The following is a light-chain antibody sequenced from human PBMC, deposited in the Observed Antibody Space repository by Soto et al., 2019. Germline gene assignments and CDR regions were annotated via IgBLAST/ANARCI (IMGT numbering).Light chain of an antibody. J-gene: IGLJ1*01. Sequence: QSVLTQPPSASGTPGQWVTISCSGSSSNIGSNTVNWYQQLPTTAPKLLIYTNNQRPSGVPDRFSGSKSGTSASLAISGLQSEDEADYYCAAWDDSLNGPVFGTGTKVTVL. CDR3: AAWDDSLNGPV. CDR1: SSNIGSNT. CDR2: TNN. V-gene: IGLV1-44*01.